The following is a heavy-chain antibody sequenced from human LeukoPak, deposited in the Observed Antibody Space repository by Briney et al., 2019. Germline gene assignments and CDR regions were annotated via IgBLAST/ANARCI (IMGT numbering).Heavy chain of an antibody. D-gene: IGHD6-19*01. V-gene: IGHV3-48*03. CDR2: VSSGGTIT. J-gene: IGHJ4*02. Sequence: GGSLRLSCAASGFTFNNYAMNWVRQAPGKGLEWLSYVSSGGTITYYADSMEGRITISRDNAKNSVYLQMNSLTAEDTAVYYCARISSGRYYFDYWGQGILVTVSS. CDR1: GFTFNNYA. CDR3: ARISSGRYYFDY.